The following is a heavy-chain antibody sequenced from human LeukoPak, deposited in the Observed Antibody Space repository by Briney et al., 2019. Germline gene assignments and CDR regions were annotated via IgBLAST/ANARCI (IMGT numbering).Heavy chain of an antibody. J-gene: IGHJ5*02. CDR3: ARLEDSGYDYRGWFDL. CDR1: GGSLSNSSYY. CDR2: ICYTENT. Sequence: NPSETLSLTCTVSGGSLSNSSYYWGWIRQPPGKGLECIGTICYTENTNNNPSLKSRVPKSVDTSNNHFSLKLSAVTAADTAVYFCARLEDSGYDYRGWFDLWGQGTLVTVSS. D-gene: IGHD5-12*01. V-gene: IGHV4-39*07.